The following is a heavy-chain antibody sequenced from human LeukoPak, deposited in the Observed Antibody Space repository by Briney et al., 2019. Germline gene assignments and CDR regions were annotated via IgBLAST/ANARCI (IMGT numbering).Heavy chain of an antibody. Sequence: GGSLRLSCAASGFTFSSYSMNWVRQAPGKGLEWVSSISSSSSYIYYADSVKGRFTISRDNAKNSLYLQMNSLRAEDTAVYYCARGEVATIGDYWGQGTLVTVSS. D-gene: IGHD5-12*01. CDR2: ISSSSSYI. CDR3: ARGEVATIGDY. J-gene: IGHJ4*02. CDR1: GFTFSSYS. V-gene: IGHV3-21*01.